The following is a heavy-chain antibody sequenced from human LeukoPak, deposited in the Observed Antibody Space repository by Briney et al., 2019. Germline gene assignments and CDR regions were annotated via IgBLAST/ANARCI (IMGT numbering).Heavy chain of an antibody. CDR3: ARGPTISEAGYFDF. J-gene: IGHJ4*03. V-gene: IGHV4-34*01. D-gene: IGHD2-15*01. CDR2: IDHRGDT. CDR1: GGSFSRYY. Sequence: SETLSLTCAVYGGSFSRYYWSWIRQSPGKGLEWIAEIDHRGDTNYNPSVKSRVTISVDTSKNQFSLKVRSLSAADTAVYYCARGPTISEAGYFDFWGQGTLVTASS.